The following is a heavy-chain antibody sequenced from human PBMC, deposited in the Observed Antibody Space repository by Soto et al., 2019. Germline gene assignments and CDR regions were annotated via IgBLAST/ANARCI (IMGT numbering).Heavy chain of an antibody. D-gene: IGHD1-20*01. J-gene: IGHJ4*02. CDR2: ISGDNGDT. Sequence: QVLLMQSGAEVKKPGASVKVSCEASGYSFSSFGINWVRQAPGQGLEWMGRISGDNGDTKIAQKFPGRVTLATDTSTSTAYMEVKSLRSDDTAVYYCARDSRYENHGAPFDYWGQGALVTVSS. CDR3: ARDSRYENHGAPFDY. CDR1: GYSFSSFG. V-gene: IGHV1-18*01.